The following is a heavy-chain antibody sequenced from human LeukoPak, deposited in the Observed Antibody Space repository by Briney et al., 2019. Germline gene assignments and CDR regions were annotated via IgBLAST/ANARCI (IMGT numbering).Heavy chain of an antibody. CDR2: IYPGDSDT. J-gene: IGHJ6*02. Sequence: GESLKISCKGSGYSFTSYWISWVRQMPGKGLEWMGIIYPGDSDTRYSPSFQGQVTISADKSISTAYLQWSSLKASDTAMYYCARHVPFGESSSWYFAYGMDVWGQGTTVTVSS. V-gene: IGHV5-51*01. D-gene: IGHD6-13*01. CDR3: ARHVPFGESSSWYFAYGMDV. CDR1: GYSFTSYW.